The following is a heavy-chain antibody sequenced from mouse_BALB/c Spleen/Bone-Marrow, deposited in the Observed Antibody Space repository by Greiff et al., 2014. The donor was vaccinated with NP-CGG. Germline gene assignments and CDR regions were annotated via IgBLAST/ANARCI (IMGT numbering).Heavy chain of an antibody. J-gene: IGHJ2*01. CDR2: NDPYSGGT. CDR1: GYAFTNYN. D-gene: IGHD1-1*01. CDR3: ARLGTTAVPDY. Sequence: EVQLQQSGPELVKPGASVKVSCKASGYAFTNYNMYWVKQSHGKSLEWIGYNDPYSGGTNYNQKFKGKATLTVDKSSSTAYMHLNSLTSGDSAVYYCARLGTTAVPDYWGQGTTLTVSS. V-gene: IGHV1S135*01.